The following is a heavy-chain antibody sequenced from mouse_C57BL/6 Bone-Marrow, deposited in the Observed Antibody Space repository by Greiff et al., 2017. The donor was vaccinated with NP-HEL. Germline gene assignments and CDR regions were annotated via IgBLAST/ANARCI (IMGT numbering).Heavy chain of an antibody. CDR3: AEEREETALDY. V-gene: IGHV1-55*01. CDR2: IYPGSGST. J-gene: IGHJ4*01. CDR1: GYTFTSYW. Sequence: QVQLQQPGAELVKPGASVKMSCKASGYTFTSYWITWVKQRPGQGLEWIGDIYPGSGSTNYNEKFKSKATLTVDTSSNTAYMQLRSLTSEDSAVYYYAEEREETALDYWGQGTSVTVSS.